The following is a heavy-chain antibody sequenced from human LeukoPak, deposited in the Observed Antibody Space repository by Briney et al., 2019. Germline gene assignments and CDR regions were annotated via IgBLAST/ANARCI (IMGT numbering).Heavy chain of an antibody. D-gene: IGHD6-19*01. V-gene: IGHV4-4*07. CDR2: IYTSGIT. CDR3: AREAVAGRFDF. Sequence: PSETLSLTCTVSGGSISSYYWSWIRQPAGKGLEWIGRIYTSGITNYNPSLESRVTISVDTSKKQISLKLNSVTAADTAVYYCAREAVAGRFDFWGQGTLVTVSS. CDR1: GGSISSYY. J-gene: IGHJ4*02.